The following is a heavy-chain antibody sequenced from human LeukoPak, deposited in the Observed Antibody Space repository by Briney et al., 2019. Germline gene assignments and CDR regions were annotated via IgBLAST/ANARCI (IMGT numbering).Heavy chain of an antibody. Sequence: PSETLSLTCTVSGDAISRSSWSWIRQPPGKGLEWIAYLFYSGSTDYNPSLESRVTISVDTSKNQFSLKLRSVTAADTAVYYCATVAVIRGVTYFDYWGQGTLVTVSS. CDR3: ATVAVIRGVTYFDY. CDR2: LFYSGST. J-gene: IGHJ4*02. CDR1: GDAISRSS. D-gene: IGHD3-10*01. V-gene: IGHV4-59*01.